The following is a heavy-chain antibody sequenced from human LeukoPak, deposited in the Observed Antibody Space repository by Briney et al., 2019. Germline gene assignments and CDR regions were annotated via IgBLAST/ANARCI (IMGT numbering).Heavy chain of an antibody. CDR2: IYTRGST. J-gene: IGHJ4*02. CDR3: ASSSSSGLEDY. Sequence: SETLSLTCTVWSGSICSFYWRWLRRPAGGGREWIGWIYTRGSTIYNPTLKSRVTMSVDTSKTQFSLKLSSGTAADTAVYYCASSSSSGLEDYWGQRTLVTVSS. CDR1: SGSICSFY. D-gene: IGHD6-6*01. V-gene: IGHV4-4*07.